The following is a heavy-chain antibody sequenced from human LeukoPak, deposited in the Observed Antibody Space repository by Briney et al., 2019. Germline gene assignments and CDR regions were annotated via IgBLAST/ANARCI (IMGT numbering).Heavy chain of an antibody. V-gene: IGHV4-59*01. CDR3: ARGSWQLAEKVY. CDR2: IYYSGST. J-gene: IGHJ4*02. Sequence: SETLSLTCTVSGGSISSYYWSWIRQPPGKGLEWIGYIYYSGSTNYNPSLKSRVTISVDTSKNQFSLKLSSVTAADTAVYYCARGSWQLAEKVYWGQGTLVTVSS. CDR1: GGSISSYY. D-gene: IGHD6-6*01.